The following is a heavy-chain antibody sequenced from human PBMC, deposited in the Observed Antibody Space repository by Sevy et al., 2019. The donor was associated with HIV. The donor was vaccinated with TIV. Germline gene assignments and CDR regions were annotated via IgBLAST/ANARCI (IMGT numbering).Heavy chain of an antibody. CDR2: ISTSGNTK. CDR3: ARDWLPADLYGMDV. CDR1: GFTFSSYE. V-gene: IGHV3-48*03. D-gene: IGHD2-2*01. J-gene: IGHJ6*02. Sequence: GGSLRLSCEASGFTFSSYEMNWVRQAPGKGLEWISYISTSGNTKYYADSVKGRFTISRDDAKNSLYLQMNSLRAEDTAVYYCARDWLPADLYGMDVWGQGTTVTVSS.